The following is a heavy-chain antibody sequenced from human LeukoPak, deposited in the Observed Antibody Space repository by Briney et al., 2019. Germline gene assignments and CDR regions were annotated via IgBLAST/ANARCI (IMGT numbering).Heavy chain of an antibody. CDR1: GYSFTSYW. D-gene: IGHD3-16*02. J-gene: IGHJ4*02. CDR3: ARRRRYDYVWGSYRYTGPFDY. CDR2: IYPGDSDT. V-gene: IGHV5-51*01. Sequence: GESLKISCKGSGYSFTSYWIGWVRQMPGKGLEWMGIIYPGDSDTRYSSSFQGQVTISADKSISTAYLQWSSLKASDTAMYYCARRRRYDYVWGSYRYTGPFDYWGQGTLVTVSS.